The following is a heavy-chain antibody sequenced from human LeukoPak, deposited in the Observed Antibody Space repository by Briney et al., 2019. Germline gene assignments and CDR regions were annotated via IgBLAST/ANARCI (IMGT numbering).Heavy chain of an antibody. CDR3: AKHGLPLVVISAPLDY. J-gene: IGHJ4*02. CDR2: ISSSSSYI. CDR1: GFTFSSYS. Sequence: GGSLRLSCAASGFTFSSYSMNWVRQAPGKGLEWVSSISSSSSYIYYADSVKGRFTISRDNAKNTVYLQMNSLRAEDTAVYYCAKHGLPLVVISAPLDYWGQGTLVTVAS. D-gene: IGHD2-15*01. V-gene: IGHV3-21*01.